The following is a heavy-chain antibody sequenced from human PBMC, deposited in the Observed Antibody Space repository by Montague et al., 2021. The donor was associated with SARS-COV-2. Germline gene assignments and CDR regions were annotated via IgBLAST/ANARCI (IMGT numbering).Heavy chain of an antibody. V-gene: IGHV3-7*01. CDR1: GFTFSSYW. CDR2: IKQDGSEK. Sequence: SRSLSLAASGFTFSSYWMSWVRQAPGKGLEWVANIKQDGSEKYYVDSVKGRFTISRDNAKNPLYLQMNSLRAEDTAVYYCARDPVDRITIFGVVSGYYYYGMDVWGQGTTVTVSS. D-gene: IGHD3-3*01. CDR3: ARDPVDRITIFGVVSGYYYYGMDV. J-gene: IGHJ6*02.